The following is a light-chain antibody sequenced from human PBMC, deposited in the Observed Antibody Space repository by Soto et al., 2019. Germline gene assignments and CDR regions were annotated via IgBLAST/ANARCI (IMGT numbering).Light chain of an antibody. CDR2: AAS. CDR3: QQLNAYPLT. V-gene: IGKV1-9*01. CDR1: QAISTY. J-gene: IGKJ4*01. Sequence: DIQLTQSPSLLSASVGDRVTITCRASQAISTYLDWYQQTSGKAPKLLISAASTLQRGVPSRFRGSGSGTQFTLTISSLQPEDFATYYCQQLNAYPLTFGGGTRVEIK.